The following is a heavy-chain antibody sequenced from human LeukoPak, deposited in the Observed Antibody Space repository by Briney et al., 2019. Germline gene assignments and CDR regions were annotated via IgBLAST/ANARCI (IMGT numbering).Heavy chain of an antibody. CDR2: MNPNSGNT. CDR3: ARAGLDWLNNY. Sequence: ASVKVSCKASGYTFTSYDINWVRQATGQGLEWMGWMNPNSGNTGYAQKFQGRVTMSTNTSISTAYMALSSLASEDTAVYYCARAGLDWLNNYWGQGTLVTVSS. J-gene: IGHJ4*02. CDR1: GYTFTSYD. V-gene: IGHV1-8*01. D-gene: IGHD3/OR15-3a*01.